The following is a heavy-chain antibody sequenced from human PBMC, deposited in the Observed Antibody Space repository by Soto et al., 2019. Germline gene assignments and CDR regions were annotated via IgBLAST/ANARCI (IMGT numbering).Heavy chain of an antibody. Sequence: ASVKVSCKASGYTFTSYYMHWVRQAPGQGLEWMGIINPSGGSTSYAQKFQGRVTMTRDTSTSTVYMELSSLRSEDTAVYYCARGGLAIFGVVYYYGMDVWGQGTTVTVS. CDR2: INPSGGST. CDR3: ARGGLAIFGVVYYYGMDV. V-gene: IGHV1-46*01. J-gene: IGHJ6*02. CDR1: GYTFTSYY. D-gene: IGHD3-3*01.